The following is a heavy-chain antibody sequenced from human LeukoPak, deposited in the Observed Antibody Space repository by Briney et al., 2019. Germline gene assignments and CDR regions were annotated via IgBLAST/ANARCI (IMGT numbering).Heavy chain of an antibody. CDR1: GFTFSSYS. Sequence: PGGSLRLSCAASGFTFSSYSMNWVRQAPGKGLEWVSSISSSSSYIYYADSVKGRFTISRDNAKNSLYLQMNSLRAEDTAVYYCARDRVSGSYYTGYFDYWGQGTLVTVSS. CDR2: ISSSSSYI. V-gene: IGHV3-21*01. J-gene: IGHJ4*02. D-gene: IGHD1-26*01. CDR3: ARDRVSGSYYTGYFDY.